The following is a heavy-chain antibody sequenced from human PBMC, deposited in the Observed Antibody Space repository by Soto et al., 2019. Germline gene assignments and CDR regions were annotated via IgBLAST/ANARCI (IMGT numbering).Heavy chain of an antibody. J-gene: IGHJ6*02. Sequence: GGSLRLSCTAYGLGVRNNYMSWVRQAPGMGLERVSVIYNDGTTYYADSVKGRFTLPRDTSKNTLSLQMDSLRAEDTAVYYCVRPLPSGRNYGMDVWGQGTTVTVSS. CDR2: IYNDGTT. V-gene: IGHV3-53*01. D-gene: IGHD3-10*01. CDR1: GLGVRNNY. CDR3: VRPLPSGRNYGMDV.